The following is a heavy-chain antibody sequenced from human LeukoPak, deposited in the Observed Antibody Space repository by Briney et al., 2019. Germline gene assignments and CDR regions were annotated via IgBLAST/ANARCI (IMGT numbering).Heavy chain of an antibody. CDR3: ARAGGVNAYCGGDCFDY. CDR1: GGSISSGGYY. CDR2: IYYSGST. J-gene: IGHJ4*02. V-gene: IGHV4-31*03. D-gene: IGHD2-21*01. Sequence: SETLSLTCTVSGGSISSGGYYWSWIRQHTGKGLEWIGYIYYSGSTYYNPSLKSRVTISVDTSKNQFSLKLSSVTAADTAVYYCARAGGVNAYCGGDCFDYWGQGTLVTVSS.